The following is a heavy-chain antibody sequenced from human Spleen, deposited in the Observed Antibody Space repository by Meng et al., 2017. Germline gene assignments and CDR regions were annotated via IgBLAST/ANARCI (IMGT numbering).Heavy chain of an antibody. CDR1: GGSISTSGYY. CDR2: IGHSGFT. V-gene: IGHV4-39*01. CDR3: VRSSAWVRTGFDP. J-gene: IGHJ5*02. D-gene: IGHD6-19*01. Sequence: QPQRQESGTGLVKPSEALSLTWSVSGGSISTSGYYWGWIRQPPGKGLEWIGSIGHSGFTYYTPSLKSRVAVSLDTSKSQFSLMLTSVTAADTAVYYCVRSSAWVRTGFDPWGQGTLVTVSS.